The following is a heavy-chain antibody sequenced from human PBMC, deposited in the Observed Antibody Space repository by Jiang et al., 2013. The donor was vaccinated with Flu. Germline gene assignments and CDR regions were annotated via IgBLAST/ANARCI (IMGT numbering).Heavy chain of an antibody. V-gene: IGHV1-2*02. J-gene: IGHJ1*01. Sequence: QSGAEVKKPGASVKVSCKASGYSFTGYYLHWVRQAPGQGLEWMGWINPNSGGTSYAQKFQGSLTMTRDTSISTAYMELSSLRSDDTAVFFXAITTTGSTSSTEYFQYWGQGTLVTVSS. CDR2: INPNSGGT. CDR1: GYSFTGYY. CDR3: AITTTGSTSSTEYFQY. D-gene: IGHD6-6*01.